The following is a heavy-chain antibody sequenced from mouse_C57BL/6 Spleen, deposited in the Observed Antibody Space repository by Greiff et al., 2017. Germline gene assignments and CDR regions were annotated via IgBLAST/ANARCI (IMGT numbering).Heavy chain of an antibody. CDR2: IYPGSGST. CDR1: GYTFTSYW. Sequence: QVQLQQPGAELVKPGASVKMSRKASGYTFTSYWITWVKQRPGQGLEWIGDIYPGSGSTNYNEKFKSKATLTVDTSSSTAYMQLSSLTSEDSAVYYCARDYYGSSYVDYFDYWGQGTTLTVSS. CDR3: ARDYYGSSYVDYFDY. J-gene: IGHJ2*01. V-gene: IGHV1-55*01. D-gene: IGHD1-1*01.